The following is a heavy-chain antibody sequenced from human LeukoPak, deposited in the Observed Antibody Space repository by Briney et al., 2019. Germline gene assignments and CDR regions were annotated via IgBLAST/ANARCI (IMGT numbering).Heavy chain of an antibody. J-gene: IGHJ4*02. D-gene: IGHD5-12*01. CDR2: ISAYNGNT. CDR1: GYTFTSYD. CDR3: AREVATINSGYFDY. V-gene: IGHV1-2*02. Sequence: GASVKVSCKASGYTFTSYDINWVRQATGQGLEWMGWISAYNGNTNYAQKFQGRVTMTRDTSISTAYMELSRLRSDDTAVYYCAREVATINSGYFDYWGQGTLATVSS.